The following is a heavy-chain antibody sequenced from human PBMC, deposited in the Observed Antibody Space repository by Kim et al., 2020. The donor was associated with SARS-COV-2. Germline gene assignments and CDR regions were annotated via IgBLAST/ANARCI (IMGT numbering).Heavy chain of an antibody. D-gene: IGHD2-21*01. CDR2: IYNTGNT. V-gene: IGHV4-31*03. J-gene: IGHJ4*02. CDR1: GGSISSAGDY. Sequence: TLSLTCTVSGGSISSAGDYWSWIRQLPGKGLDWLGYIYNTGNTYYNPSLQRRVIISIDTSKNQFSLGLTSVTAADTAVYYCARRSAGAYFDYWGQGALVTVSS. CDR3: ARRSAGAYFDY.